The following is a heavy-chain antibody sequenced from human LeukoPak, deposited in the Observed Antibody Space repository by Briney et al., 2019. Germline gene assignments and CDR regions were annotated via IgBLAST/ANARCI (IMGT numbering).Heavy chain of an antibody. D-gene: IGHD2-8*01. V-gene: IGHV3-30*04. J-gene: IGHJ6*02. CDR2: ISYDGANK. Sequence: GMSVRLSCAASGFTFTDYTMHWVRQAPGKGLEWVAVISYDGANKYYVDSVKGRFTISRDDSKNTLYLQMNSLRTEDTAVYYCARARSNNYSYGMDVWGQGTTVTASS. CDR3: ARARSNNYSYGMDV. CDR1: GFTFTDYT.